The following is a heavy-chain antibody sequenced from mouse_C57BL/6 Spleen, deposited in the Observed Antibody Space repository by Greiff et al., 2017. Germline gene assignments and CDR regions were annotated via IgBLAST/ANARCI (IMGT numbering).Heavy chain of an antibody. CDR3: ARGYDGPFAY. J-gene: IGHJ3*01. Sequence: QVQLQQSGPELVKPGASVKISCKASGYAFSSSWMNWVKQRPGKGLEWIGRIYPGDGDTNYNGKFKGKATLTADKSSSTAYMQLISLTSEDSAVYFCARGYDGPFAYWGQGTLVTVSA. CDR1: GYAFSSSW. V-gene: IGHV1-82*01. CDR2: IYPGDGDT. D-gene: IGHD2-3*01.